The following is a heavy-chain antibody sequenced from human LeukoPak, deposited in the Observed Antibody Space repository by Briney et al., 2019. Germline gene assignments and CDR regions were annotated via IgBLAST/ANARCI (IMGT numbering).Heavy chain of an antibody. D-gene: IGHD5-24*01. Sequence: GGSLRLSCAASGFTFRNYAMSWVRQAPGKGLEWVSAISGSGGSTYYADSVKGRFTISRDNAKNSLYLQMNSLRAEDTAVYYCARDLTWLQFRRSDAFDIWGQGTMVTVSS. CDR2: ISGSGGST. J-gene: IGHJ3*02. CDR3: ARDLTWLQFRRSDAFDI. V-gene: IGHV3-23*01. CDR1: GFTFRNYA.